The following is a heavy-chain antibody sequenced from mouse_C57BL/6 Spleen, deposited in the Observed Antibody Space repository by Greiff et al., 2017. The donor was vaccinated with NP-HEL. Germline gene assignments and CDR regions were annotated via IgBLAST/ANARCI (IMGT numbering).Heavy chain of an antibody. CDR2: IHPSDSDT. D-gene: IGHD1-1*01. J-gene: IGHJ3*01. V-gene: IGHV1-74*01. CDR3: AIGDYYGNSFFAY. Sequence: QVQLQQPGAELVKPGASVKVSCKASGYTFTSYWMHWVKQRPGQGLEWIGRIHPSDSDTNYNQKFKGKATLTVDKSSSTDYMQLSSLTSEDSAVYYCAIGDYYGNSFFAYWGQGTLVTVSA. CDR1: GYTFTSYW.